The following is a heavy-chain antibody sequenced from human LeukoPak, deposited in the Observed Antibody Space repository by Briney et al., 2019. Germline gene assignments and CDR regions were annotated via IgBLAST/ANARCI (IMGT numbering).Heavy chain of an antibody. CDR3: AHKKSMVRGAPYGFDP. J-gene: IGHJ5*02. CDR2: IYWDDDK. D-gene: IGHD3-10*01. V-gene: IGHV2-5*02. CDR1: GFSLSTSGVG. Sequence: SCPTLVKPTQTLTLACTFSGFSLSTSGVGVGWIRQPPGKALEWLALIYWDDDKRYSPSLKSRLTITKDTSKNQVVLTMTNMDPVDTATYYCAHKKSMVRGAPYGFDPWGQGTLVTVSS.